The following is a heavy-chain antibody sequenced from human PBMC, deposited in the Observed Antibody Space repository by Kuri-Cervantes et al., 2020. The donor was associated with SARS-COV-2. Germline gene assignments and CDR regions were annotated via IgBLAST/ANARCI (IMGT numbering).Heavy chain of an antibody. CDR1: GCSLSTYY. V-gene: IGHV3-21*01. Sequence: GALKISWACSGCSLSTYYMCWVRQAPGKGLEWVSSISISSSNIYYADAVNGRFTISRDNATNSLYLQINRLSAEDTAVYYGARDVEAGRASYYYMDVCGK. J-gene: IGHJ6*03. CDR2: ISISSSNI. CDR3: ARDVEAGRASYYYMDV. D-gene: IGHD2-15*01.